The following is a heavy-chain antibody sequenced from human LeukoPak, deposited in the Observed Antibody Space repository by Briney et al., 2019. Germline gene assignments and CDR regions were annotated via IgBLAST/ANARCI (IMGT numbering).Heavy chain of an antibody. Sequence: ASVKVSCKASGYTFTSYGISWVRQAPRKGLEWMGGFDPEDGETIYAQKFQGRVTMTEDTSTDTAYMELSSLRSEDTAVYYCATARIVGASDAFDIWGQGTMVTVSS. J-gene: IGHJ3*02. V-gene: IGHV1-24*01. CDR3: ATARIVGASDAFDI. CDR1: GYTFTSYG. CDR2: FDPEDGET. D-gene: IGHD1-26*01.